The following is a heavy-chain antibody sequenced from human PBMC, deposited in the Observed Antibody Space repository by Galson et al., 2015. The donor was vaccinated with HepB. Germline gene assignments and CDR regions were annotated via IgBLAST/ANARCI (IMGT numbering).Heavy chain of an antibody. V-gene: IGHV1-18*04. Sequence: SVEVSCKASGYTFTSYGISWVRRAPGQGLEWMGWISAYNGNTNYAQKLQGRVTMTTDTSTSTAYMELRSLRSDDTAVYYCARVGNWNGDVLWDYWGQGTLVTVSS. CDR2: ISAYNGNT. J-gene: IGHJ4*02. CDR3: ARVGNWNGDVLWDY. D-gene: IGHD1-1*01. CDR1: GYTFTSYG.